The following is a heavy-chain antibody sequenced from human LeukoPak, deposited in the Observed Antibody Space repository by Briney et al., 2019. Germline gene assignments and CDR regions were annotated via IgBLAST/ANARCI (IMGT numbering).Heavy chain of an antibody. Sequence: GGSLRLSCAASGFTFSSYDMHWVGRATGKGLEWLSAIGTAGDTYYPGSVKGRFTISRENAKNSLYLQINSLRAWDTAVYYCARGLYNWFDPWGQGTLVTVSS. CDR1: GFTFSSYD. CDR2: IGTAGDT. J-gene: IGHJ5*02. D-gene: IGHD3-16*01. CDR3: ARGLYNWFDP. V-gene: IGHV3-13*01.